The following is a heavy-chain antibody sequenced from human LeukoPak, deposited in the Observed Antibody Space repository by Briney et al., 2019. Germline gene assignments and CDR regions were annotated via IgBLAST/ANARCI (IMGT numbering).Heavy chain of an antibody. CDR2: ISSSGSTI. Sequence: GGSLRLSCSASGFTFSNYTMHWVRQAPGKGLEWVSYISSSGSTIYYADSVKGRFTISRDNAKNSLYLQMNSLRAGDTAVYYCARSPSSGWYSWFDPWGQGTLVTVSS. CDR3: ARSPSSGWYSWFDP. D-gene: IGHD6-19*01. CDR1: GFTFSNYT. V-gene: IGHV3-48*04. J-gene: IGHJ5*02.